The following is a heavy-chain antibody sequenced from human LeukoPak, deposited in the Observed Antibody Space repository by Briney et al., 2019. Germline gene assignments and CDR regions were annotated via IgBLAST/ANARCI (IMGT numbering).Heavy chain of an antibody. V-gene: IGHV1-18*04. CDR3: ARAPGYDGYDY. J-gene: IGHJ4*02. Sequence: ASVKVSCKASGYTFTSYYMHWVRQAPGQGLEWMGWISAYNGNTNYAQKLQGRVTMTTDTSTSTAYMELRSLRSDDTAVYYCARAPGYDGYDYWGQGTLVTVSS. CDR2: ISAYNGNT. D-gene: IGHD5-24*01. CDR1: GYTFTSYY.